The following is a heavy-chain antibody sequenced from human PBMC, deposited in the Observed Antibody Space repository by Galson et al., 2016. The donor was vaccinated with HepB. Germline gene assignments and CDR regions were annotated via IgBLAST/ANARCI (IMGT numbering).Heavy chain of an antibody. V-gene: IGHV3-74*01. J-gene: IGHJ4*02. D-gene: IGHD3-10*01. CDR2: XXSESSTT. CDR3: ARGEATVVRGATEAD. Sequence: SLRLSCAASGFTFTNYWMHWVRQAPGKGXAGVSTXXSESSTTTYPDSVXGRFTISRDNAKNTLYLQMNSLRAEDTALYYCARGEATVVRGATEADWGQGTXXTVSX. CDR1: GFTFTNYW.